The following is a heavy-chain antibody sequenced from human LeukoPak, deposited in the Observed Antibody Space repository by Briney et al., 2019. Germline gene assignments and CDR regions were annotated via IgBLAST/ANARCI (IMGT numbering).Heavy chain of an antibody. V-gene: IGHV3-7*01. D-gene: IGHD5-18*01. CDR3: ARHLSGVTGYTYGRGIDY. CDR1: GFTFSSYW. CDR2: IKKDGSEK. Sequence: GGSLRLSCAASGFTFSSYWMSWVRQAPGKGLEWVANIKKDGSEKYYVDSVKGRFTVSRDNAKKSLYLQMNSLRAEDTAVYYCARHLSGVTGYTYGRGIDYWGQGTLVTVSS. J-gene: IGHJ4*02.